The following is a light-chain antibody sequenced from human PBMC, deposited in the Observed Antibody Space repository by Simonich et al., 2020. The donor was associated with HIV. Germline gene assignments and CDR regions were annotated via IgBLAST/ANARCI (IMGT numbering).Light chain of an antibody. Sequence: NFMLTQPHSVSESPGKTVTISCTRSSDSIASNYVQWYPQRPGSAPTTVIYEDNQRPAGVPERFSGSIDSSSNSASLTISGLKTEDEAAYYCQSYNTSHHWVFGGGTKLTVV. CDR2: EDN. CDR1: SDSIASNY. J-gene: IGLJ3*02. CDR3: QSYNTSHHWV. V-gene: IGLV6-57*03.